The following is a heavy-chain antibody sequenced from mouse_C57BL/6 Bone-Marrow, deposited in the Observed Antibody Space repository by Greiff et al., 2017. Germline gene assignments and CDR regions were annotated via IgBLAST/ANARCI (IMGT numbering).Heavy chain of an antibody. J-gene: IGHJ1*03. V-gene: IGHV5-6*01. Sequence: EVMSVESGGDLVKPGGSPKLSCAASGFTFSSYGMSWVRQTPDKRLEWVATISSGGSYTYYPDSVKGRFTISRDNAKNTLYLQMSSLKSEDTAMYYCARHVTGTYFDVWGTGTTVTVSS. D-gene: IGHD4-1*01. CDR1: GFTFSSYG. CDR2: ISSGGSYT. CDR3: ARHVTGTYFDV.